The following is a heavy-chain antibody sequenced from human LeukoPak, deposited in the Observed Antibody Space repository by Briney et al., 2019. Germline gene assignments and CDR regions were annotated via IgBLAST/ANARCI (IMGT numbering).Heavy chain of an antibody. J-gene: IGHJ4*02. CDR2: ILASGAST. CDR1: GFTFSSYA. V-gene: IGHV3-23*01. CDR3: AKVTTVTTEDY. Sequence: GGSLRLSCAASGFTFSSYAMSWVRQAPGKGLEWVSSILASGASTYYADSVKGRFTISRDNSKNTLYLQINSLRAEDTAVFYCAKVTTVTTEDYWGQGTLVTVSS. D-gene: IGHD4-17*01.